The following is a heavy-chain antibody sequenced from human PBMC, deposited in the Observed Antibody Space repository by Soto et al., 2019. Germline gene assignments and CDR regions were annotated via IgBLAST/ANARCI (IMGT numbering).Heavy chain of an antibody. V-gene: IGHV4-39*01. CDR1: GGSLSSNTSY. J-gene: IGHJ4*02. Sequence: QLQLQESGPGLVRPSETLSLTCTVSGGSLSSNTSYWGWIRQPPGKGLEWIGSVYYSGSTHYNPSLESRVTISVDKSKNQFSLKMSAVTAADTAVFYCARQSDCSTTSCYARFDYWGQGTLATVSS. CDR3: ARQSDCSTTSCYARFDY. CDR2: VYYSGST. D-gene: IGHD2-2*01.